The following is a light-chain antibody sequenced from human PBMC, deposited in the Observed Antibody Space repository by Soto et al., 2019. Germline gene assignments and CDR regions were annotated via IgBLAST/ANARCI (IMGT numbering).Light chain of an antibody. V-gene: IGKV1-5*03. J-gene: IGKJ1*01. CDR3: QHYTSYSYA. Sequence: DIQMTQSPSTLSGSVGDRVTITCRASQTISSWLAWYQQKPGKAPKLLIYKASTLKSGVPSRFSGSGSGTEFTLTISSLQPDDFATYYCQHYTSYSYAFGQGTTVELK. CDR2: KAS. CDR1: QTISSW.